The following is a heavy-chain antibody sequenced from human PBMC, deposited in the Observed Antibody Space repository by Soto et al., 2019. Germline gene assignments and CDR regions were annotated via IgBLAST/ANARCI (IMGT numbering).Heavy chain of an antibody. V-gene: IGHV4-61*08. CDR2: TLYSGSP. D-gene: IGHD3-10*01. CDR1: GGSVGTGAYY. Sequence: PSETLSLTCRVSGGSVGTGAYYWSWIRQPPGKGLEWIGYTLYSGSPNYNPSLQSLQSRVTISVDTSRNQFSLRLTSVTAADTALYYCARHDYYYRTFDIWGQGTLVTVSS. J-gene: IGHJ3*02. CDR3: ARHDYYYRTFDI.